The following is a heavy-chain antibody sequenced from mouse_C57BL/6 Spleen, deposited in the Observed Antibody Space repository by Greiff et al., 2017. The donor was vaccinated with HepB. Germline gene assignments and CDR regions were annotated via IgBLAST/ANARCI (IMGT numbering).Heavy chain of an antibody. J-gene: IGHJ1*03. CDR3: GRHVDYGSLQGYFDV. CDR2: ISGGGGNT. V-gene: IGHV5-9*01. CDR1: GFTFSSYT. Sequence: DVKLVESGGGLVKPGGSLKLSCAASGFTFSSYTMSWVRQTPEKRLEWVATISGGGGNTYYPDSVKGRFTISRDNAKNTLYLQMSSLRSKDTALYYCGRHVDYGSLQGYFDVWGTGTTVAVSS. D-gene: IGHD1-1*01.